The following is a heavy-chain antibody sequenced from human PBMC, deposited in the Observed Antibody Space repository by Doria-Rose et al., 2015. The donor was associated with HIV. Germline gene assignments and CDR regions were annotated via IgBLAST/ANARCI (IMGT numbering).Heavy chain of an antibody. V-gene: IGHV4-30-4*01. CDR1: GDSISSGDSF. Sequence: QVQLQESGPGLVRPSQTLSLTCTVSGDSISSGDSFWSWIRQPPGKGPEWIGYISSSGTTYYYPSLSGRLTISRDASKTQFSLTLNSVTAADTAVYYCARARNYGFPHFFDFWGQGTLVTVSS. D-gene: IGHD3-10*01. J-gene: IGHJ4*02. CDR3: ARARNYGFPHFFDF. CDR2: ISSSGTT.